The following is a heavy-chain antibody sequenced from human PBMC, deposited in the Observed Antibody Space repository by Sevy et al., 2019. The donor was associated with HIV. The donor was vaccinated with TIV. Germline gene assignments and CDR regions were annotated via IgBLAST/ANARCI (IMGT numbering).Heavy chain of an antibody. Sequence: SETLSLTYTVSGDSISGYYWIWIRQPPGKGLQWIGYIYYNGRTNYNPSLKRRVTISEDTSKNQFSLRLTSVTAADTAVYYCARAWSGYYYAMDVWGQGTTVTVSS. CDR3: ARAWSGYYYAMDV. CDR1: GDSISGYY. CDR2: IYYNGRT. V-gene: IGHV4-59*01. J-gene: IGHJ6*02. D-gene: IGHD3-3*01.